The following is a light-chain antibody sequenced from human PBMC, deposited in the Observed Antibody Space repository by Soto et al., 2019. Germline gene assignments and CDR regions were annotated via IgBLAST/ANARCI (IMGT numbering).Light chain of an antibody. CDR3: QQNYSPPLT. J-gene: IGKJ4*01. CDR2: AAS. Sequence: DIQMTQSPSSLSASVGDRVTITCRASQSISTFLNWYQQKPGKAPKLLIYAASNLQSGVPSRFSGSGSGTDFSLTISSLQPEDFATDYCQQNYSPPLTFGGGTKVQIK. V-gene: IGKV1-39*01. CDR1: QSISTF.